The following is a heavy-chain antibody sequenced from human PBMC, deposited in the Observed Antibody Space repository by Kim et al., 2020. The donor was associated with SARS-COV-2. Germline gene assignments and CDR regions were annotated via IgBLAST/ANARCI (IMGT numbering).Heavy chain of an antibody. Sequence: YYPGSVKGRFTISRENAKNSLYLQMNSLRAGDTAVYYCARGSLSGAIDYWGQGTLVTVSS. D-gene: IGHD1-26*01. V-gene: IGHV3-13*01. CDR3: ARGSLSGAIDY. J-gene: IGHJ4*02.